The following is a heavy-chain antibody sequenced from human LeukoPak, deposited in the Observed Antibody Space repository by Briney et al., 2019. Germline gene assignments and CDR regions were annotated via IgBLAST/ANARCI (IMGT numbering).Heavy chain of an antibody. J-gene: IGHJ6*02. CDR3: AKHRKVMVVAARVSLDV. Sequence: GGSLRLSCAASGFTFSSYAMSWVRQAPGKGLEWVSAISGSGGSTYYADSVKGRFTISRDNSKNTLYLQMNSLRAEDTAVYYCAKHRKVMVVAARVSLDVWGQGTTVTVSS. CDR1: GFTFSSYA. V-gene: IGHV3-23*01. D-gene: IGHD2-15*01. CDR2: ISGSGGST.